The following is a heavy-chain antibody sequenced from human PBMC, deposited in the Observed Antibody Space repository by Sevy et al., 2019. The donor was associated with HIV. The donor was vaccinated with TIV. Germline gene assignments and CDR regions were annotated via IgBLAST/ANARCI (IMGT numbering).Heavy chain of an antibody. CDR3: AREQITGSNPDYPDS. J-gene: IGHJ4*02. CDR1: GFTFSNYW. D-gene: IGHD1-7*01. V-gene: IGHV3-7*01. CDR2: INQDGGEK. Sequence: GGSLRLSCAASGFTFSNYWMSWVRQAPGKGLECVANINQDGGEKYYLDSVKGRFIVSRDNAKNSLYLQMNSLRAEDSAVYYCAREQITGSNPDYPDSWGQGTLVTVSS.